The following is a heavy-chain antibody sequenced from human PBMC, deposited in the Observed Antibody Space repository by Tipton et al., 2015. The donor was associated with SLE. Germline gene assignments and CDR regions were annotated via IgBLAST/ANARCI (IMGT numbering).Heavy chain of an antibody. Sequence: TLSLTCTVSGGSIRSGSYYWSWIRQPPGKGLEWIGYIYYSGSTNYNPSLKSRVTISVDTSKNQFSLELSSVTAADTAVYYCARGGPGGTFFDYWGQGTLVTVSS. V-gene: IGHV4-61*01. CDR1: GGSIRSGSYY. J-gene: IGHJ4*02. D-gene: IGHD2/OR15-2a*01. CDR3: ARGGPGGTFFDY. CDR2: IYYSGST.